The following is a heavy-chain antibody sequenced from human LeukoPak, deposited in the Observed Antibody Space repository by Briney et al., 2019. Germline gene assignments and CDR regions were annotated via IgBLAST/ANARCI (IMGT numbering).Heavy chain of an antibody. CDR3: AKQSTKGGSGGSCCSGY. V-gene: IGHV3-23*01. Sequence: HPGGSLRLSCAASGFTFSNYAMSWVRQAPGKGLEWVSAISGSGISTYYADSVKGRFTISRDNSKNTLYLQMNSLRAEDTAVYYCAKQSTKGGSGGSCCSGYWGQGTLVTVSS. CDR1: GFTFSNYA. CDR2: ISGSGIST. J-gene: IGHJ4*02. D-gene: IGHD2-15*01.